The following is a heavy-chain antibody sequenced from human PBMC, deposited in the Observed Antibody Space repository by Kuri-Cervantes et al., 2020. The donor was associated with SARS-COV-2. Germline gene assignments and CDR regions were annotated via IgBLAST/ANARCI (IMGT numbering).Heavy chain of an antibody. Sequence: SETQSLTCTVSGGSISSFTYYWDWIRQPPGKGLEWIGSIYHSGSTYYNPSLKSRVTISVDTSKNQFSLKLSSVTAADTAVYYCARLASSRGTREFDYWGQGTLVTVSS. V-gene: IGHV4-39*07. J-gene: IGHJ4*02. CDR3: ARLASSRGTREFDY. CDR2: IYHSGST. D-gene: IGHD2-8*01. CDR1: GGSISSFTYY.